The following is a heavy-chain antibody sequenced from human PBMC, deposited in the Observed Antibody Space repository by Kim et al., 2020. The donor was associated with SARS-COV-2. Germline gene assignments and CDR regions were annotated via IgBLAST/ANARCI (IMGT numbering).Heavy chain of an antibody. CDR3: ARLRQYYDSSGYYFDAFDI. J-gene: IGHJ3*02. CDR1: GYSFTNYW. CDR2: IDPSDSYT. Sequence: GESLKISCKGSGYSFTNYWITWVRQMPGKGLEWMGRIDPSDSYTNYSPSFQGHVTLSADKSISTAYLQWSSLKASDTAMYYCARLRQYYDSSGYYFDAFDIWGQGTMVTVSS. D-gene: IGHD3-22*01. V-gene: IGHV5-10-1*01.